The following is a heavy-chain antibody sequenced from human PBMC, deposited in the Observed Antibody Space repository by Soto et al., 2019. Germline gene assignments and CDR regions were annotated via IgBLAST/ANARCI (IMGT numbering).Heavy chain of an antibody. Sequence: SATLSLTCTVSGDAIYIGGYYWTWIRQHPGKGLEWIGYIYHPGKTYYNPSLESRVTMSVDTSKNQFSLKLASVTAAETAVYYCASDGSSTANRIDPWGQGTLVTVSS. CDR2: IYHPGKT. D-gene: IGHD2-2*01. CDR3: ASDGSSTANRIDP. CDR1: GDAIYIGGYY. V-gene: IGHV4-31*03. J-gene: IGHJ5*02.